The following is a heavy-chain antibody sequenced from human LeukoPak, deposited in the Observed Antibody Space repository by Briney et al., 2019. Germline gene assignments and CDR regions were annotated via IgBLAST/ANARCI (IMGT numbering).Heavy chain of an antibody. Sequence: SETLSLTCTVSGPSISNYYWSWIRQPPGKGLECIGYVSYSGRTNHNPSLKSRVTISADTSKNQFSLKLSSVTAADTAVYYCARGSGSSGYWYWGQGTLVTVSS. CDR1: GPSISNYY. J-gene: IGHJ4*02. V-gene: IGHV4-59*01. D-gene: IGHD3-22*01. CDR3: ARGSGSSGYWY. CDR2: VSYSGRT.